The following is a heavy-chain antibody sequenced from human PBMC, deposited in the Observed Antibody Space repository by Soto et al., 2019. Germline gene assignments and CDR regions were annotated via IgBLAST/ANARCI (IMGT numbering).Heavy chain of an antibody. D-gene: IGHD2-15*01. V-gene: IGHV3-43*01. J-gene: IGHJ6*02. CDR2: ISWDGGST. CDR3: AKDVGRHCSGGSCYSMDV. Sequence: GSLRLTCAASGFTFDNYTMHWVRQAPGKGLEWVSLISWDGGSTYYADSVKGRFTISRDNSKNSLYLQMNSLRTEDTALYYCAKDVGRHCSGGSCYSMDVWGQGTTVTVSS. CDR1: GFTFDNYT.